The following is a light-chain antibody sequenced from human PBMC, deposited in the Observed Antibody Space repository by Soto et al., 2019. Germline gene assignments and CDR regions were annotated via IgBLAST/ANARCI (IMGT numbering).Light chain of an antibody. V-gene: IGKV1-33*01. Sequence: DIQMTQSPSSLSASVGDRVTITCQASQDISNYLNWYQQKPGKAPKLLIYDASNLETGCPSRFSGSGSGTDFTFTISSLQPEDIATYYCQQYDNLPITFGGGTKVEIK. J-gene: IGKJ4*01. CDR1: QDISNY. CDR2: DAS. CDR3: QQYDNLPIT.